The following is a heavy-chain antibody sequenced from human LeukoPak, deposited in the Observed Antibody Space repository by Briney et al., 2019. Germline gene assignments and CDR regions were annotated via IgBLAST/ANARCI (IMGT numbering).Heavy chain of an antibody. J-gene: IGHJ4*02. Sequence: GGSLRLSCAASGFTFSDHYMDWVRQAPGKGLEWVGRARDKAHSHTTVYAASVEGRFIVSRDDSKNSLYLQMNSLRAEDTAVYYCAREGQIDTLFDYWGQGTLVTVSS. CDR1: GFTFSDHY. CDR3: AREGQIDTLFDY. V-gene: IGHV3-72*01. CDR2: ARDKAHSHTT.